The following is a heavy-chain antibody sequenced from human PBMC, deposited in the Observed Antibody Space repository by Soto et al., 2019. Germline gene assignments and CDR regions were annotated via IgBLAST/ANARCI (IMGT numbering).Heavy chain of an antibody. Sequence: QVQLQGSGPGLVQPAGTLSLTCTVSGGSVTSRNWWIWVRQPPGKGLEWIGAIHHSGTTDYNPSLKSRATISVDKSKNHFSLRLTSVTAADTALYYCARQELELDWFDPWGQGTLVSVSS. V-gene: IGHV4-4*02. D-gene: IGHD1-7*01. CDR3: ARQELELDWFDP. CDR1: GGSVTSRNW. CDR2: IHHSGTT. J-gene: IGHJ5*02.